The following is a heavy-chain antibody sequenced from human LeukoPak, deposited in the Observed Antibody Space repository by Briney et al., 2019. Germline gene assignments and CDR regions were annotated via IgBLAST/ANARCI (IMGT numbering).Heavy chain of an antibody. J-gene: IGHJ4*02. V-gene: IGHV4-31*03. D-gene: IGHD1-26*01. CDR2: IYYSGST. Sequence: SETLSLTCTVSGGSISSGGYYWSWIRQHPGKGLEWIGYIYYSGSTYYNPSLKSRVTISVDTSKNQFSLKLSSVTAADTAVHYCARAGRGYYFDYWGQGTLVTVSS. CDR3: ARAGRGYYFDY. CDR1: GGSISSGGYY.